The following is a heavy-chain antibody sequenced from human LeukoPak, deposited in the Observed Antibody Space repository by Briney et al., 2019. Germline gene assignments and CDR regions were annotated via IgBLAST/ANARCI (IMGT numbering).Heavy chain of an antibody. J-gene: IGHJ5*02. CDR2: IYYSGNT. CDR3: AREVHYYGSGTYFFWFDP. D-gene: IGHD3-10*01. CDR1: GGSISSFY. V-gene: IGHV4-59*01. Sequence: SETLSLTCTVSGGSISSFYWSWIRQSPGKELEWIGYIYYSGNTKYNPSLKSRITMSVDTSKNQVSLKLTSVTAADTAIYYCAREVHYYGSGTYFFWFDPWGQGTLVTVSS.